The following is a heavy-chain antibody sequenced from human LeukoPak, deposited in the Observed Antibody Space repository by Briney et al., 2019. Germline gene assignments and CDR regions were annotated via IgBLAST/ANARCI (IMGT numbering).Heavy chain of an antibody. CDR3: ARDKVVPPYYYDSSGYRYFDY. D-gene: IGHD3-22*01. CDR2: IYYSGST. V-gene: IGHV4-59*01. J-gene: IGHJ4*02. Sequence: KPSETLSLTCAVYGGSFSGYYWSWIRQPPGKGLEWIGYIYYSGSTNYNPSLKSRVTISVDTSKNQFSLKLSSVTAADTAVYYCARDKVVPPYYYDSSGYRYFDYWGQGTLVTVSS. CDR1: GGSFSGYY.